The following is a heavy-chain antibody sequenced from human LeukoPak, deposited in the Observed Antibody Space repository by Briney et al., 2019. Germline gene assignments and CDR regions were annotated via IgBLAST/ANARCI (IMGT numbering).Heavy chain of an antibody. CDR2: MSGTGAGGSV. CDR1: GFTLSNHA. CDR3: ARADDGTGYPQLPFDY. V-gene: IGHV3-23*01. D-gene: IGHD3-22*01. Sequence: GGSLRLSCAASGFTLSNHAMSWVRQAPGKGLEWVTVMSGTGAGGSVYYADSAKGRFTVSRDNSKNTLFLRMSSLRAEDTALYYCARADDGTGYPQLPFDYWGQGTLVTVSS. J-gene: IGHJ4*02.